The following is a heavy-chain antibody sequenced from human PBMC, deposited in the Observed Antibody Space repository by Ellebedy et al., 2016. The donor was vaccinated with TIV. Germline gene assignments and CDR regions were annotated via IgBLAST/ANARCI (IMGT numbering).Heavy chain of an antibody. Sequence: GESLKISCAASGFTFSSYAMHWVRQAPGKGLEWVAVISYDGSNKYYADSVKGRFTISRDNSKNTLYLQMNSLRAEDTAVYYCARAYGDYVPEYFQHWGQGTLVTVSS. J-gene: IGHJ1*01. CDR2: ISYDGSNK. V-gene: IGHV3-30-3*01. CDR1: GFTFSSYA. D-gene: IGHD4-17*01. CDR3: ARAYGDYVPEYFQH.